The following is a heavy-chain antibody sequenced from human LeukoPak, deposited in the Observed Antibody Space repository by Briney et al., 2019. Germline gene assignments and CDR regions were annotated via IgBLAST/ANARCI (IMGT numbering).Heavy chain of an antibody. CDR2: IYTSGST. D-gene: IGHD2-8*01. J-gene: IGHJ5*02. V-gene: IGHV4-4*07. CDR1: GGSISSYY. Sequence: SETLSLTCTVSGGSISSYYWSWIRQPAGKGLEWIGRIYTSGSTNYNPPLKSRVTISVDTSKNQFSLKLSSVTAADTAVYYCAREFLGYCTNGVCSAGKNWFDPWGQGTLVTVSS. CDR3: AREFLGYCTNGVCSAGKNWFDP.